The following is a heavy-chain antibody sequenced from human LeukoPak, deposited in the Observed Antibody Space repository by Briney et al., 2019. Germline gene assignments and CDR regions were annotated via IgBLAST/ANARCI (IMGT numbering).Heavy chain of an antibody. V-gene: IGHV3-23*01. Sequence: GGSLRLYCAASGFTFTTYAMSWVRQASGKGLEWVSSVSGNGHHTYYADSVKGRFIISSDNSKNMVFLQMNSLRVEDTALYYCVKAVDSGGYNFERGANYWGQGTLATVSS. D-gene: IGHD3-22*01. CDR3: VKAVDSGGYNFERGANY. CDR1: GFTFTTYA. CDR2: VSGNGHHT. J-gene: IGHJ4*02.